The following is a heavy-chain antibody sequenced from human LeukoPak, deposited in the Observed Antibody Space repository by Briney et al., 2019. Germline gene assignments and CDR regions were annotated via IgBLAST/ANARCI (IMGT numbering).Heavy chain of an antibody. J-gene: IGHJ4*02. CDR2: ISASGGST. CDR3: ARDVRVGEYYGSGSYFDY. Sequence: GGSLRLSCAASGFTFSSYAMSWVRQAPGKGLEWVSIISASGGSTYYADSVKGRFTISRDKSKNYLQMDSLRGDDTAIYYCARDVRVGEYYGSGSYFDYWGQGTLVTVSS. D-gene: IGHD3-10*01. CDR1: GFTFSSYA. V-gene: IGHV3-23*01.